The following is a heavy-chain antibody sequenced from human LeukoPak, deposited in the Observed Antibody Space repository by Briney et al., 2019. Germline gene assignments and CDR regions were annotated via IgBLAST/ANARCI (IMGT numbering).Heavy chain of an antibody. CDR1: RFSFSSYS. Sequence: GGSLRLSCAASRFSFSSYSMNWVRQAPGKGLEWVSCISTGGSYIYYADSVKGRFTISRDNAKNSLYLQMNSLRAEDTAVYYCARAFSSGWFDYWGQGTLVTVSS. CDR2: ISTGGSYI. J-gene: IGHJ4*02. CDR3: ARAFSSGWFDY. D-gene: IGHD6-19*01. V-gene: IGHV3-21*01.